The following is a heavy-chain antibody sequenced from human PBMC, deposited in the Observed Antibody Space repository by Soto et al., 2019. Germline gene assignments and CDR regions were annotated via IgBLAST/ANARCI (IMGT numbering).Heavy chain of an antibody. D-gene: IGHD3-22*01. CDR3: VKDTSSHNGIYYLFEI. V-gene: IGHV3-23*01. Sequence: SCIRQKKGKGLEWVSVIAGNDGGGTYADSVKGRFTVSRDNSKSTLYLQMDSLGEEDTAIYCCVKDTSSHNGIYYLFEICGQGTMVIFS. J-gene: IGHJ3*02. CDR2: IAGNDGGG.